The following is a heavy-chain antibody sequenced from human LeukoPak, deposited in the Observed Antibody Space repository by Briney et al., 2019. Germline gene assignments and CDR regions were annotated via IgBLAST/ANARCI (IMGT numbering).Heavy chain of an antibody. Sequence: SVKVSCKASGGTFSFYAINWVRQAPGQGLEWMGGIIPKFGSTKYAQKFHDRLSITTDESTSTAYMDLSSLRSDDTAVYYCARGSGEYSGYSLGDYWGQGTLVTVSS. CDR2: IIPKFGST. CDR3: ARGSGEYSGYSLGDY. CDR1: GGTFSFYA. D-gene: IGHD5-12*01. V-gene: IGHV1-69*05. J-gene: IGHJ4*02.